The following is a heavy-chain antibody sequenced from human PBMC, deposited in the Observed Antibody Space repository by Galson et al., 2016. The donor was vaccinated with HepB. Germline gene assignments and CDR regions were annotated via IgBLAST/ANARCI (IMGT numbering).Heavy chain of an antibody. D-gene: IGHD3-9*01. CDR1: GFSFSDYY. CDR3: AGGHDSGYYFYFGLGV. J-gene: IGHJ6*02. Sequence: SLRLSCAASGFSFSDYYMDWVRQAPGKGLEWVGRIRNRANSYATEYAASVKGRFSISRHDSAKSLSLEMNSLKTEDTAVYYCAGGHDSGYYFYFGLGVWGQGTAVTVSS. V-gene: IGHV3-72*01. CDR2: IRNRANSYAT.